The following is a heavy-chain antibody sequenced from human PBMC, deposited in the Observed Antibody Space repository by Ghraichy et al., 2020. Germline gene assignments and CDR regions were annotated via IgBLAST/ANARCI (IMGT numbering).Heavy chain of an antibody. CDR2: IFYSGST. CDR3: ARTKDYGDFYYYGLDV. CDR1: GGSVSSGTYY. Sequence: SETLSLTCTVSGGSVSSGTYYWSWIRQPPGKGLEWIGYIFYSGSTKYNPSLESRVTITEDPSKNQFSLKLTSVTPADTAVYYWARTKDYGDFYYYGLDVWGQGTTVTVSS. J-gene: IGHJ6*02. V-gene: IGHV4-61*01. D-gene: IGHD4-17*01.